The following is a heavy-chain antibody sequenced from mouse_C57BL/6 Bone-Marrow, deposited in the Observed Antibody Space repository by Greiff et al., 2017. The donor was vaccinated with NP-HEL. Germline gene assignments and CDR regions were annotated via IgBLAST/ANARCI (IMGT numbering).Heavy chain of an antibody. D-gene: IGHD2-10*01. CDR3: ARSSYGSYGAWFAY. CDR2: ISSGGSYT. V-gene: IGHV5-6*01. Sequence: EVQRVESGGDLVKPGGSLKLSCAASGFTFSSYGMSWVRQTPDKRLEWVATISSGGSYTYYPDSVKGRFTISRDNAKNTLYLQMSSLKSEDTAMYYCARSSYGSYGAWFAYWGQGTLVTVSA. CDR1: GFTFSSYG. J-gene: IGHJ3*01.